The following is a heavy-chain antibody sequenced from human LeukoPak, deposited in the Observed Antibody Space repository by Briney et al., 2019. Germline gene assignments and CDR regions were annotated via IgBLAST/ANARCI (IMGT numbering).Heavy chain of an antibody. CDR3: AKDSSSWYEGSLDY. CDR1: XXXXXXXX. CDR2: ISWNSGSI. V-gene: IGHV3-9*01. Sequence: LXXSCAAXXXXXXXXXMHXXRXAXGXXLXXVXGISWNSGSIGYADSVKGRFTISRDNAKNSLYLQMNSLRAEDTALYYCAKDSSSWYEGSLDYWGQGTLVTISS. D-gene: IGHD6-13*01. J-gene: IGHJ4*02.